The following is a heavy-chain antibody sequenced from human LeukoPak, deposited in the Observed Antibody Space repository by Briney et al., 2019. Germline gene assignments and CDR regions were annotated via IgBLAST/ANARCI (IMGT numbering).Heavy chain of an antibody. CDR1: GFSFSSYG. D-gene: IGHD5-18*01. CDR3: AKEIRGYNYGYYYGMDV. CDR2: ISYDGSNK. Sequence: GGSLRLSCAASGFSFSSYGMHWVRQAPGKGLEWVAVISYDGSNKYYADSVKGRLTISRDNSKNTLYLQMNSLRAEDTAVYYCAKEIRGYNYGYYYGMDVWGQGTTVTVSS. V-gene: IGHV3-30*18. J-gene: IGHJ6*02.